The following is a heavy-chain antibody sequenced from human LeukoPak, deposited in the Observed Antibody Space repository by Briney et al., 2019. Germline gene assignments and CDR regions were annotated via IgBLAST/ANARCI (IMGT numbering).Heavy chain of an antibody. CDR3: AKDRPPYYDILTGYYLDY. J-gene: IGHJ4*02. Sequence: PGGSLRLSCAASGFTFSSYGMHWVRQAPGKGLEWVAFIWYDGSNKYYADSVKGRFTISRDNSKNTLYLQMNSLRAEDTAVYYCAKDRPPYYDILTGYYLDYWGQGTLVTVSS. V-gene: IGHV3-30*02. CDR2: IWYDGSNK. D-gene: IGHD3-9*01. CDR1: GFTFSSYG.